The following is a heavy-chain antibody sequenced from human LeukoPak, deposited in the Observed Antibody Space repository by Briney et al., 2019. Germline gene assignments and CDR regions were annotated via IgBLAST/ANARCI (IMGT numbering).Heavy chain of an antibody. CDR1: GFTFDDYA. Sequence: GGSLRLSCAASGFTFDDYAMHWVRRAPGKGLEWVSGISWNSGSIGYADSVKGRFTISRDNAKNSLYLQMNSLRAEDMALYYCAKDVYYYDSSGLDYWGQGTLVTVSS. J-gene: IGHJ4*02. D-gene: IGHD3-22*01. V-gene: IGHV3-9*03. CDR2: ISWNSGSI. CDR3: AKDVYYYDSSGLDY.